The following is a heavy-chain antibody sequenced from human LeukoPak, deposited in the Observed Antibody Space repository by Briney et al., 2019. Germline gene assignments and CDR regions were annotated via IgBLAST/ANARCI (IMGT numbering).Heavy chain of an antibody. CDR1: GGSIGNGDYY. Sequence: SKTLSLTCTVSGGSIGNGDYYWTWIRQPPGKGLEWIGYIYFSGTTYYNSSLKSRVTISIDPSKNQFSLKVTSVTAADTAVYYCARGDGYNLGTFDSWGQGTLVTVSS. D-gene: IGHD5-24*01. V-gene: IGHV4-30-4*01. CDR2: IYFSGTT. CDR3: ARGDGYNLGTFDS. J-gene: IGHJ4*02.